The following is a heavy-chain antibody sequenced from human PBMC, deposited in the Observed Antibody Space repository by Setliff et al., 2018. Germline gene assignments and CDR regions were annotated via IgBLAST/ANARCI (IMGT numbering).Heavy chain of an antibody. V-gene: IGHV4-39*01. CDR2: IYYSGST. D-gene: IGHD2-15*01. J-gene: IGHJ2*01. CDR1: GGSISNSNNP. CDR3: ARHGGWYFDL. Sequence: SETLSLTCTVSGGSISNSNNPWGWIRQPPGKGLEWIGSIYYSGSTYYNPSLKSRVTISADTSKSEFSLRLNSVTAADSAVYYCARHGGWYFDLWGRGTLVTVSS.